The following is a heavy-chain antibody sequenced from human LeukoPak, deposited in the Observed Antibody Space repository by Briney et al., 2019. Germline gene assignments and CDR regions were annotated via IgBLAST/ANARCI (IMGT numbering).Heavy chain of an antibody. CDR3: VKSDNTVGATYFDS. J-gene: IGHJ4*02. CDR1: GFSFSHFA. Sequence: GGSLRLSCSASGFSFSHFALHWVRQAPGKGLEYVSSISSNGGNTYHADSVKGRFTISRDNSKNTLYLQMSSLRAEDTAVYYCVKSDNTVGATYFDSWGQGTLVTVSS. V-gene: IGHV3-64D*09. CDR2: ISSNGGNT. D-gene: IGHD5-12*01.